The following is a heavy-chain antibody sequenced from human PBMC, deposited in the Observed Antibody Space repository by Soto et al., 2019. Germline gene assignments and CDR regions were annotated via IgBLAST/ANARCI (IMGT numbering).Heavy chain of an antibody. V-gene: IGHV1-69*06. Sequence: GASVKVSCKASGCTSSSYALSWLRHAPEQGLEWMGGIIPIFGTANYAQKFQGRVTITADKSTSTAYMELSSLRSEDTAVNYSARVSTTVTTSYTELDYWGQGTLVTVSS. CDR3: ARVSTTVTTSYTELDY. CDR1: GCTSSSYA. J-gene: IGHJ4*02. D-gene: IGHD4-17*01. CDR2: IIPIFGTA.